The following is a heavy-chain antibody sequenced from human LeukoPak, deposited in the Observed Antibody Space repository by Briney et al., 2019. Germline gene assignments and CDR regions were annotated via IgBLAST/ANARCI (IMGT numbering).Heavy chain of an antibody. J-gene: IGHJ5*02. CDR2: IYTSGST. V-gene: IGHV4-4*07. D-gene: IGHD2-15*01. Sequence: SETLSLTCTVSGGSISSYYWSWIRQPAGKGLEWIGRIYTSGSTNYNPSLKSRVTMSVDTSKNQFSLKLSSVTAADTAVYYCARDTGLGYCSGGSCSNWFDPWGQGTLVTVSS. CDR1: GGSISSYY. CDR3: ARDTGLGYCSGGSCSNWFDP.